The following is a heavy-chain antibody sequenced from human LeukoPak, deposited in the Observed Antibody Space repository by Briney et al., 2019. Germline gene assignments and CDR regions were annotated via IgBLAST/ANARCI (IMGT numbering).Heavy chain of an antibody. D-gene: IGHD3-22*01. CDR2: IYHSGST. CDR1: GYSISSGYY. Sequence: PSETLSLTCTVSGYSISSGYYWGWIRQPPGKGLEWIGSIYHSGSTYYNPSLKSRVTISVDTSKNQFSLNLNSVTAADTAVYFCSRGLDSRKLGYWGQGTLVTVSS. V-gene: IGHV4-38-2*02. J-gene: IGHJ4*02. CDR3: SRGLDSRKLGY.